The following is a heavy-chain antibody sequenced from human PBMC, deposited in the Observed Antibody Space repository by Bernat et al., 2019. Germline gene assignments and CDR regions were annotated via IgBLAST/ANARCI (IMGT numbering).Heavy chain of an antibody. V-gene: IGHV3-15*01. D-gene: IGHD6-13*01. Sequence: EVQLVESGGGLVKPGGSLRLSCAASGFTFSNSWMSSVRQAPGKGLEWVGRIKSKTDGGTTDYAAPVKGRFTISRDDSKNTLYLQMNSLKTEDTAVYYCTTDRSSSWLLGYWGQGTLVTVSS. CDR3: TTDRSSSWLLGY. J-gene: IGHJ4*02. CDR1: GFTFSNSW. CDR2: IKSKTDGGTT.